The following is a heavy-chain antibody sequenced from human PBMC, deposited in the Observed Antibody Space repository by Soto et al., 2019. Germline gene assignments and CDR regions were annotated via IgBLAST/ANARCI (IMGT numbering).Heavy chain of an antibody. D-gene: IGHD3-10*01. CDR1: GGSFSGYY. J-gene: IGHJ5*02. CDR3: ARGPYYYGSGSYFVSLVRGNWFDP. V-gene: IGHV4-34*01. CDR2: INHSGST. Sequence: SETLSLTCAVYGGSFSGYYWSWIRQPPGKGLEWIGEINHSGSTNYNPSLKSRVTISVDTSKNQFSLKLSSVTAADTAVYYCARGPYYYGSGSYFVSLVRGNWFDPXGQGTLVTV.